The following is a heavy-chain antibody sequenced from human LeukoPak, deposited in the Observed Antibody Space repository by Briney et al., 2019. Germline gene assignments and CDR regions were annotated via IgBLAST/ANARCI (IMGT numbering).Heavy chain of an antibody. CDR2: IYYSGST. D-gene: IGHD3-3*01. CDR1: GYSISSSNW. J-gene: IGHJ5*02. CDR3: ARQSHSYYDFWSGPVNWFDP. V-gene: IGHV4-28*01. Sequence: SDTLSLTCAVSGYSISSSNWWGWIRQPPGKGLEWIGYIYYSGSTYYNPSLKSRVTMSVDTSKNQFSLKLSSVTAADTAVYYCARQSHSYYDFWSGPVNWFDPWGQGTLVAVSS.